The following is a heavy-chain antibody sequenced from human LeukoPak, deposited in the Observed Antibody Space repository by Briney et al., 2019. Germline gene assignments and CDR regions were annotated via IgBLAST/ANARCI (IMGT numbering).Heavy chain of an antibody. J-gene: IGHJ6*02. CDR1: GFTFSSYW. D-gene: IGHD5-24*01. CDR2: FSDSGGST. CDR3: AKGMDYYYHGMDV. Sequence: GGSLRLSCAASGFTFSSYWMSWVRQAPGKGLEWVSSFSDSGGSTYYTDSVKGRFTISRDTSKNTLFLQMNSLRAEDTAIYYCAKGMDYYYHGMDVWGQGTTVTVSS. V-gene: IGHV3-23*01.